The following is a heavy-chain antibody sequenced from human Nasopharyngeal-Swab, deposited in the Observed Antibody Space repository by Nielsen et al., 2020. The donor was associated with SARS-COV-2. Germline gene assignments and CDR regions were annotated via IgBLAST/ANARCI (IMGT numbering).Heavy chain of an antibody. D-gene: IGHD6-6*01. V-gene: IGHV5-10-1*01. CDR1: GYTFTDHW. CDR3: ARHGTYSNSREIDL. J-gene: IGHJ5*02. CDR2: IDPSDSYT. Sequence: ESLKISCEGSGYTFTDHWITWVRQMPGKGLEWVGRIDPSDSYTKYGPSFQGHVSISVDTSISTAYLQWSSLKASDSALYYCARHGTYSNSREIDLWGQGTLVTVFS.